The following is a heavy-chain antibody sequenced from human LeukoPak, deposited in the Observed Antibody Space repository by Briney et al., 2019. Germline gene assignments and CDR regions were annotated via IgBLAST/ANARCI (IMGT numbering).Heavy chain of an antibody. V-gene: IGHV4-59*01. CDR1: GDSITSYY. CDR2: MYHSGTT. D-gene: IGHD1-26*01. CDR3: ARGLGWGATIFDY. J-gene: IGHJ4*02. Sequence: KPSETLSLICTVSGDSITSYYWTWIRQPPGKGLEWIGYMYHSGTTSNNPSLKSRVTISVDTSKNQFSLKVRSVTAADTAVYYCARGLGWGATIFDYWGQGALVTVSS.